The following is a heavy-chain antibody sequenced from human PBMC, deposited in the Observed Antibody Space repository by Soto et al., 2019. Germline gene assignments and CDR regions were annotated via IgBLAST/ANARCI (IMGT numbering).Heavy chain of an antibody. Sequence: GGSLRLSCAASGFTFSSYAMSWVRQAPGKGLEWVSAISGSGGSTYYADSVKGRFTISSDNSKNTLYLQMNSLRAEDTAVYYCAKAKWLVSVYFDYWGQGTLVTVSS. D-gene: IGHD6-19*01. CDR3: AKAKWLVSVYFDY. CDR2: ISGSGGST. V-gene: IGHV3-23*01. CDR1: GFTFSSYA. J-gene: IGHJ4*02.